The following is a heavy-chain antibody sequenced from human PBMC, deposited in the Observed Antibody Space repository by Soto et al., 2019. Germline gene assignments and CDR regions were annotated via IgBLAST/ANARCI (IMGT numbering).Heavy chain of an antibody. V-gene: IGHV4-59*01. CDR3: ASAYSSSSRYYYGMDV. J-gene: IGHJ6*02. CDR1: GGSISSYY. D-gene: IGHD6-6*01. Sequence: PSETLSLTCTVSGGSISSYYWSWIRQPPGKGLEWIGYIYYSGSTNYNPSLKSRVSISVDTSKNQFSLKLSSVTAADTAVYYCASAYSSSSRYYYGMDVWGQGTTVTVSS. CDR2: IYYSGST.